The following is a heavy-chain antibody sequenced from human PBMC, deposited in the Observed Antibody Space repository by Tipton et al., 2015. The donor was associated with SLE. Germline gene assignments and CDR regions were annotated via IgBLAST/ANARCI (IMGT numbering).Heavy chain of an antibody. Sequence: TLPLTCTVSGGSVSSYYWNWIRQSPGKGLEWIASIYYSGNTYYNPSLKSRLTISIDGSKNQFSLELSSVTAADTAVYYCAREIYDFYYYYMDVWGKGTTVAVSS. CDR1: GGSVSSYY. J-gene: IGHJ6*03. D-gene: IGHD3-3*01. CDR2: IYYSGNT. V-gene: IGHV4-59*02. CDR3: AREIYDFYYYYMDV.